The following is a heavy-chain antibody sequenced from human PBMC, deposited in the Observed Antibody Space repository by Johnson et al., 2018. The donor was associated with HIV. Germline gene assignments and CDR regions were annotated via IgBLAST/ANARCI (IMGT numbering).Heavy chain of an antibody. J-gene: IGHJ3*02. CDR3: ASAPSYDMAHTDGFDI. D-gene: IGHD3-22*01. CDR2: ISYDGSNK. V-gene: IGHV3-30*03. CDR1: GFTFSSYG. Sequence: VQLVESGGGVVQPGRSLRLSCAASGFTFSSYGMHWVRQAPGKGLEWVAVISYDGSNKYYADSVKGRFTISRDNSKDTLYLQMNSLRAEDTAVYYCASAPSYDMAHTDGFDIWGQGTMVTVSS.